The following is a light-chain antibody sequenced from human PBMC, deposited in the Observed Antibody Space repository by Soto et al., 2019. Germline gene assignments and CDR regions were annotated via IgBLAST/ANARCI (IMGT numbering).Light chain of an antibody. CDR2: GVT. CDR3: SSYAGSNIYV. CDR1: SSDVGRYNY. V-gene: IGLV2-8*01. Sequence: QSVLTQPPSASGSPGQSVTFSCTGTSSDVGRYNYVSWYQQHPGKAPKLLIYGVTRRPSGVPDRFSGSKSGNTASLTVSGLQDEDEGYYYCSSYAGSNIYVFGTGTKLTVL. J-gene: IGLJ1*01.